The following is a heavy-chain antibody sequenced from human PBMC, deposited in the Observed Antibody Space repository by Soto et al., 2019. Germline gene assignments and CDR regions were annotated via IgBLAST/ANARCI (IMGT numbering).Heavy chain of an antibody. Sequence: QVQLVQSGAEVKKPGASVKVSCKASGYTFTTYGITWVRQAPGQGLEWMGWISAYSGNTNYAQKLQGRLTVTTDTSTNTAYMDLRSLRSDDTAVYYCARVVKAGDYGDYGRYYFDYWGHGTLCTVSS. CDR1: GYTFTTYG. D-gene: IGHD4-17*01. CDR2: ISAYSGNT. CDR3: ARVVKAGDYGDYGRYYFDY. V-gene: IGHV1-18*04. J-gene: IGHJ4*01.